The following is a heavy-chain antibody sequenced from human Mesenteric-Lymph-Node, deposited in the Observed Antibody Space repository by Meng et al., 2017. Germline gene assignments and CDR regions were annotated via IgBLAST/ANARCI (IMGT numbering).Heavy chain of an antibody. Sequence: EVKFGESGGELVQPGGSLRLSCAVSGFSFNNYAMSWVRQAPGKGLEWVSTISASGGSTYYADSAKGRFTISRDNSKNTLYLQMNSLRVDDTAVYYCAKDGLEYWGQGTLVTVSS. CDR3: AKDGLEY. CDR2: ISASGGST. J-gene: IGHJ4*02. CDR1: GFSFNNYA. V-gene: IGHV3-23*04.